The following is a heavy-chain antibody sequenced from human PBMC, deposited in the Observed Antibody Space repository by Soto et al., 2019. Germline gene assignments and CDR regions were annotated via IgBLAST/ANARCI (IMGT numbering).Heavy chain of an antibody. Sequence: EVQLVESGGGLIQPGGSLRLSCAVSGFTVSNNYMSWVRQAPGKGLEGVSVIYSGGYTAYGDSVKGRFTISRDNSKHTLFPQKNTRGAAVTAVFYWGTRPGGGGYWGQGTLVTVSS. CDR2: IYSGGYT. V-gene: IGHV3-53*01. J-gene: IGHJ4*02. CDR1: GFTVSNNY. CDR3: GTRPGGGGY. D-gene: IGHD3-10*01.